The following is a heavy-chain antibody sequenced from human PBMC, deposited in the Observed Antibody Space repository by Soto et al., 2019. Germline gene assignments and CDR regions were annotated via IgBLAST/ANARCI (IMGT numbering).Heavy chain of an antibody. D-gene: IGHD7-27*01. CDR2: IYYSGST. Sequence: SETLSLTCTVSGGSISSSSYYWGWIRQPPGKGLEWIGSIYYSGSTYYNPSLKSRVTISVDTSKNQFSRKLSSVTAADTAVYYCARSLTGEVGVYWYFDLWGRGTLVTVSS. J-gene: IGHJ2*01. CDR3: ARSLTGEVGVYWYFDL. V-gene: IGHV4-39*01. CDR1: GGSISSSSYY.